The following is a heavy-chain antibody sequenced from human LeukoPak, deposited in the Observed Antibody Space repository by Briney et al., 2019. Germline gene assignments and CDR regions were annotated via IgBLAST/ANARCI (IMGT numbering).Heavy chain of an antibody. CDR3: VRGYTYGLDN. CDR2: IDVDGSTT. D-gene: IGHD5-18*01. CDR1: GFIFSTYW. V-gene: IGHV3-74*01. Sequence: GGSLRLSCGASGFIFSTYWMHWVRQAAGKGRVWVSRIDVDGSTTGYADSVKGRFTISRDNAKNTLYLQMNSLRAEDTAVYYCVRGYTYGLDNWGQGTLVTVSS. J-gene: IGHJ4*02.